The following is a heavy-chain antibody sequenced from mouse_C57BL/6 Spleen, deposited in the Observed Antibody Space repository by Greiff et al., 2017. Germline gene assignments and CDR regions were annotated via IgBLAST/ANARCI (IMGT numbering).Heavy chain of an antibody. D-gene: IGHD1-1*01. J-gene: IGHJ1*03. CDR2: ISSGSSTI. CDR3: ASTTEWYFDV. Sequence: EVQVVESGGGLVKPGGSLKLSCAASGFTFSDYGMHWVRQAPEKGLEWVAYISSGSSTIYYADTVKGRFTISRDNAKNTLFLQMTSLRSEDTAMYYCASTTEWYFDVWGTGTTVTVSS. CDR1: GFTFSDYG. V-gene: IGHV5-17*01.